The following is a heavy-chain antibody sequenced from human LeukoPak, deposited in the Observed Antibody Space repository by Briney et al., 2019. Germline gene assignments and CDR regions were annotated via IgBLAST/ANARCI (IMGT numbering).Heavy chain of an antibody. J-gene: IGHJ4*02. CDR3: ARSRGYGPSFDY. V-gene: IGHV4-38-2*02. CDR1: GYSISSGYY. D-gene: IGHD5-12*01. Sequence: SETLSLTCTVSGYSISSGYYWGWIRQPPGKGLEWIGSIHHRGSTYYNPSLKSRVTISVDTSKNQFSLKLSSVTAADAAVCYCARSRGYGPSFDYWGQGTLVTVSS. CDR2: IHHRGST.